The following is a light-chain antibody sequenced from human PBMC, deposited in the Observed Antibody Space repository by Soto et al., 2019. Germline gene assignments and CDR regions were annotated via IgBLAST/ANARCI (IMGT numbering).Light chain of an antibody. V-gene: IGKV1-39*01. CDR1: QTIKRY. J-gene: IGKJ5*01. Sequence: DIQMTQSPSSLSASVGDGVSVTCRASQTIKRYLNWYQQKAGEAPKVLISGASSLESGVPSRFSGSGSGTDFTLTISNLQPEDFAVYYCQQYNNWPPITFGQGTRLEIK. CDR2: GAS. CDR3: QQYNNWPPIT.